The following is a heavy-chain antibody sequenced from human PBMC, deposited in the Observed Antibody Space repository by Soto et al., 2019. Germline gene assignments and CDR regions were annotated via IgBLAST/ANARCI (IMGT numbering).Heavy chain of an antibody. Sequence: QVQLQESGPGLVKPSETLSLTCTVSGGSISSYYWSWIRQPPGKGLEWIGYIYYSGSTNYNPSLKILVTISLDTSKNQVSLKLSSVTAADTAGYCCARRWGTYLGYWGPGTLVTVSS. CDR1: GGSISSYY. D-gene: IGHD7-27*01. V-gene: IGHV4-59*01. CDR2: IYYSGST. CDR3: ARRWGTYLGY. J-gene: IGHJ4*02.